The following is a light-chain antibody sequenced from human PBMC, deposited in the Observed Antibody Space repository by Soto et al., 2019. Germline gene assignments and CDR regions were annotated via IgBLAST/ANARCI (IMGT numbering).Light chain of an antibody. CDR1: QNVSSN. J-gene: IGKJ1*01. CDR3: QQYNKWPLT. CDR2: LVS. V-gene: IGKV3-15*01. Sequence: EIMMTQSPGTLSASPGERATLSCRASQNVSSNLAWYQQKPGQAPRLLIYLVSTRATGIPARFSGSGSGTEFTLTISSLQSEDFAVYYCQQYNKWPLTFGQGTKVEIK.